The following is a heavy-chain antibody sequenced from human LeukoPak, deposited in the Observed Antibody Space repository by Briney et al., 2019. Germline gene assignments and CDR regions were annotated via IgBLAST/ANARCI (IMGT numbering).Heavy chain of an antibody. J-gene: IGHJ6*02. Sequence: SETLSLTCTVSGGSISSYYWSWIRQPPGRGLEWIGYIYYSGSTNYNPSLKSRVTISVDTSKNQFSLKLSSVTAADTAVYYCARAPSYYYGMDVWGQGTTVTVSS. V-gene: IGHV4-59*01. CDR3: ARAPSYYYGMDV. CDR1: GGSISSYY. CDR2: IYYSGST.